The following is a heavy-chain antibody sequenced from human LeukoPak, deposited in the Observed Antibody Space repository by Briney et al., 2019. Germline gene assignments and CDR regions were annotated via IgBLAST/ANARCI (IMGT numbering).Heavy chain of an antibody. CDR1: GGTFSNYD. D-gene: IGHD3-22*01. V-gene: IGHV1-69*05. CDR2: FSLIFGTT. Sequence: SVKVSCKASGGTFSNYDVSWVRQAPGQGLEWMGRFSLIFGTTNYAQNFQGKVTITTDESTSTAYMELSSLRSEDTAVYYCARGDSSGYSDDVFDIWGQGTMVTVSS. J-gene: IGHJ3*02. CDR3: ARGDSSGYSDDVFDI.